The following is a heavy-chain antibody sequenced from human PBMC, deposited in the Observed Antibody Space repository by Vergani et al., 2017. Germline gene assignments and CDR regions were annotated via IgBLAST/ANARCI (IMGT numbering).Heavy chain of an antibody. CDR1: GVSVSSTAFY. CDR3: ARDSWTSELRGVYWFDT. V-gene: IGHV4-61*02. CDR2: IHSSGTT. J-gene: IGHJ5*02. D-gene: IGHD3-10*01. Sequence: QVQLQESGPGLVKPSQTLSLTCSVSGVSVSSTAFYWSWIRQPAGKGLEWIGRIHSSGTTNYNPSLKSRVTLSVDTSKNQLSLRMNSVTAADTAVYDCARDSWTSELRGVYWFDTWGQGTLVSVSS.